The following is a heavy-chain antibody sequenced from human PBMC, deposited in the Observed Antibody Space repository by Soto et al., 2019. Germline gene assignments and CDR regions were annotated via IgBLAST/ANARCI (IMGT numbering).Heavy chain of an antibody. V-gene: IGHV3-7*05. CDR1: GFTFTSYW. D-gene: IGHD3-3*01. CDR3: AGLGFVFMERDFDS. J-gene: IGHJ4*02. Sequence: EVQLVESGGGLVQPGGSLRLSCAASGFTFTSYWMSWVRQAPGKGLEWVANIKQDGTSKYYADSVKGRFTVSRDNGKSSIYLQMDSLRDDYTSVYRCAGLGFVFMERDFDSWGQGTLVTVSS. CDR2: IKQDGTSK.